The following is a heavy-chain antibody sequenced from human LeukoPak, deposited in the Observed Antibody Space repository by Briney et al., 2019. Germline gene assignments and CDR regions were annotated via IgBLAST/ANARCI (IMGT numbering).Heavy chain of an antibody. D-gene: IGHD6-19*01. Sequence: SETLSLTCTVSGGSISSSSYYWGWIRQPPGKGLEWIGSIYYSGSTYYNPSLKSRVTISVDTSKNQFSLKLSSVTAADTAVYYCASSYSSGWHDAFDIWGQGTMVTVSS. J-gene: IGHJ3*02. CDR1: GGSISSSSYY. CDR2: IYYSGST. CDR3: ASSYSSGWHDAFDI. V-gene: IGHV4-39*07.